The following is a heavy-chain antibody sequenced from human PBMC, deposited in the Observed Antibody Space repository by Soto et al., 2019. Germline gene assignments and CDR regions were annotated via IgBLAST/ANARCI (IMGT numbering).Heavy chain of an antibody. CDR2: MNPNSGNT. Sequence: QVQLVQSGAEVKKPGASVKVSCKASGYTFTSYDINWVRQATGQGLEWMGWMNPNSGNTGYAQKFQCRVTMTRNTSISTAYRGLRNLRSEDSSVYYCALAPYHDSSGYSPNFDYWGQSTMVTVYS. J-gene: IGHJ4*02. CDR3: ALAPYHDSSGYSPNFDY. D-gene: IGHD3-22*01. CDR1: GYTFTSYD. V-gene: IGHV1-8*01.